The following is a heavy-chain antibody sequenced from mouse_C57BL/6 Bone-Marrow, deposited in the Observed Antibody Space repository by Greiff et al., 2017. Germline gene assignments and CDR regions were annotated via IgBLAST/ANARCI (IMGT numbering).Heavy chain of an antibody. J-gene: IGHJ2*01. Sequence: EVQLQESGPELVKPGASVKIPCKASGYTFTDYNMDWVKQSHGKSLEWIGDLNPNNGGTLYNQKFKGKATLTVDTSSSTAYMEFRSLTSEDTAVYYGARRNTTVPRYYFDDWGQGTTLTVSS. D-gene: IGHD1-1*01. CDR3: ARRNTTVPRYYFDD. CDR1: GYTFTDYN. V-gene: IGHV1-18*01. CDR2: LNPNNGGT.